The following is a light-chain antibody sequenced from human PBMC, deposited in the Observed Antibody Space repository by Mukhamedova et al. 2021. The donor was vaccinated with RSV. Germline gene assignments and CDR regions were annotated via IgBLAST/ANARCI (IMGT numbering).Light chain of an antibody. CDR3: CSHTRSGARL. Sequence: RPSGVSHRFSGSKSGNTATLTISGLQPEDEATYYCCSHTRSGARLFGGGTQLTVL. J-gene: IGLJ2*01. V-gene: IGLV2-14*02.